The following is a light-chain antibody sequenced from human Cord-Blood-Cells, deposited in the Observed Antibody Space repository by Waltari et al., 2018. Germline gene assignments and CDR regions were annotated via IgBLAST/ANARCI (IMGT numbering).Light chain of an antibody. Sequence: VLTQSPGTLSLSPGERATLSCRASQSVSSSYLAWYQQKPGQPPRLLIYGASSRATGIPDRFSGSGSGTDFTLTISRLEPEDFAVYYCQQYGSSPYTFGQGTKLEIK. CDR1: QSVSSSY. CDR2: GAS. CDR3: QQYGSSPYT. V-gene: IGKV3-20*01. J-gene: IGKJ2*01.